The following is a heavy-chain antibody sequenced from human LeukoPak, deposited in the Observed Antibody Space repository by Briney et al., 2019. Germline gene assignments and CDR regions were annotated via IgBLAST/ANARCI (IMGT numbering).Heavy chain of an antibody. J-gene: IGHJ6*02. CDR1: GFTFSGPG. V-gene: IGHV3-73*01. CDR3: TRQGYGMDV. CDR2: TGKEVNSDAT. Sequence: PGVSLKLSCAASGFTFSGPGMHWVRQASGRGLEWVGRTGKEVNSDATVYAASVKGRSTISRDDSQNTAYLQMTSLTTEDTAVYYCTRQGYGMDVWGQGTTVTVSS. D-gene: IGHD3-22*01.